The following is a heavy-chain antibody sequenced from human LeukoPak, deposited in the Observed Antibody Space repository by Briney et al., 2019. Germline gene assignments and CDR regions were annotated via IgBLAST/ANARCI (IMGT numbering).Heavy chain of an antibody. CDR1: GFTFGSYA. CDR2: ISYDGSNK. CDR3: ARATNYYDSSGYLYYFDY. V-gene: IGHV3-30*04. D-gene: IGHD3-22*01. J-gene: IGHJ4*02. Sequence: GGSLRLSCAASGFTFGSYAMHWVRQAPGKGLEWVAVISYDGSNKYYADSVKGRFTISRDNSKNTLYLQMNSLRAEDTAVYYCARATNYYDSSGYLYYFDYWGQGTLVTVSS.